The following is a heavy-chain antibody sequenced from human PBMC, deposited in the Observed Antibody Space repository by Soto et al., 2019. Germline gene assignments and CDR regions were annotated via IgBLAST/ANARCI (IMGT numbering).Heavy chain of an antibody. CDR2: ISGSGGST. Sequence: PGGSLRLSCAASGFTFSSYAMSWVRQATGKGLEWVSAISGSGGSTYYADSVKGRFTISRDNSKNTLYLQMNSLRAEDTAVYYCAKDPTSPDYDFWSGKANWFDPWGQGTLVTVSS. CDR1: GFTFSSYA. CDR3: AKDPTSPDYDFWSGKANWFDP. V-gene: IGHV3-23*01. D-gene: IGHD3-3*01. J-gene: IGHJ5*02.